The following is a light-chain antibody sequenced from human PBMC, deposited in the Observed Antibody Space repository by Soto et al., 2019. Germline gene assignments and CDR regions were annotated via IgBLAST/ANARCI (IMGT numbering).Light chain of an antibody. CDR3: QSYDCSLSASV. CDR2: GNS. J-gene: IGLJ2*01. V-gene: IGLV1-40*01. CDR1: SSNIGAGYD. Sequence: QSVLTQPPSVSGAPGQRVTISCTGSSSNIGAGYDVHWYQQLPGTAPKLLMYGNSNRPSGVPDRFSGSKSGPSASLAITGLQAEDEADYYCQSYDCSLSASVFGGGTKLTVL.